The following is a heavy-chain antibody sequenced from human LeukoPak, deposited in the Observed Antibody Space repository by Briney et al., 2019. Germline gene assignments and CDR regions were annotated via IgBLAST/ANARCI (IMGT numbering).Heavy chain of an antibody. CDR3: ARALSGSYYPYYFDY. CDR2: MNPNSGNT. J-gene: IGHJ4*02. CDR1: GYTFTSYE. Sequence: GASVKVSCKASGYTFTSYEIKWVRQATGQGLEWMGWMNPNSGNTGYAQKFQGRVTMTRNTSISTAYMELSSLRSEDTAVYYCARALSGSYYPYYFDYWGQGTLVTVSS. V-gene: IGHV1-8*01. D-gene: IGHD1-26*01.